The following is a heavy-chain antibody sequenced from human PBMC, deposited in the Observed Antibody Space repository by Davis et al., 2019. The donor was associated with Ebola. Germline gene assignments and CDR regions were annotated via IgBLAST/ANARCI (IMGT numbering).Heavy chain of an antibody. CDR2: ISISSAFI. V-gene: IGHV3-21*01. CDR1: GFTFSTYT. Sequence: PGGSLRLSCAASGFTFSTYTMTWVRQAPGKGLEWVSSISISSAFIYYAASVTGRFTVSRDNAKNSLSLQMNSLRAEDTAVYYCAKGLQLLSPWIQLSCGMDVWGQGTTVTVSS. D-gene: IGHD5-18*01. J-gene: IGHJ6*02. CDR3: AKGLQLLSPWIQLSCGMDV.